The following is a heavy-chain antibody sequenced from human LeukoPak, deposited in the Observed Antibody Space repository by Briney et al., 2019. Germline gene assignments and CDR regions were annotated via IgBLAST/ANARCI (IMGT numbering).Heavy chain of an antibody. CDR2: IYYSGGT. V-gene: IGHV4-39*01. CDR3: ARLMVRGVNFDY. Sequence: SETLSLTCSVSGGSISSRNYYWGWIRQPPGKKLEWIGSIYYSGGTYYNPSLKSRVTISVDTSKNQFSLKLSSVTAADTAVYYCARLMVRGVNFDYWGQGTLVTVSS. CDR1: GGSISSRNYY. J-gene: IGHJ4*02. D-gene: IGHD3-10*01.